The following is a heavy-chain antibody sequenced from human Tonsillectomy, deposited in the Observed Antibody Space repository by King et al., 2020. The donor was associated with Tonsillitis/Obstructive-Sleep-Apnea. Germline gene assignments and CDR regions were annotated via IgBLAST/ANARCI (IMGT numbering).Heavy chain of an antibody. V-gene: IGHV1-2*02. D-gene: IGHD3-10*01. Sequence: QLVQSGAEVQKPGASVKVSCKASGDSFTDYYMHWVRQAPGQGLEWMGWINTYSGGTNFAQKFQGRVTLTRDTSISTAYMELSSLRSDDTAVYFCARAFGGHDAFDIWGQGTMVTVSS. J-gene: IGHJ3*02. CDR1: GDSFTDYY. CDR2: INTYSGGT. CDR3: ARAFGGHDAFDI.